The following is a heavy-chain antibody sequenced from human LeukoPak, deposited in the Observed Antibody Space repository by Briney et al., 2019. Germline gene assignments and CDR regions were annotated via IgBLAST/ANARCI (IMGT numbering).Heavy chain of an antibody. J-gene: IGHJ5*02. CDR1: GFTFTNYW. CDR3: AKDIQEEIWFGELLRVSWFDP. Sequence: GGSLRLSCAASGFTFTNYWMNWVRQAPGKGLEWVANLKQDGSEKNYVDSVKGRFTISRDNAKNSLYLQMNSLRVEDTALYYCAKDIQEEIWFGELLRVSWFDPWGQGTLVTVSS. CDR2: LKQDGSEK. V-gene: IGHV3-7*03. D-gene: IGHD3-10*01.